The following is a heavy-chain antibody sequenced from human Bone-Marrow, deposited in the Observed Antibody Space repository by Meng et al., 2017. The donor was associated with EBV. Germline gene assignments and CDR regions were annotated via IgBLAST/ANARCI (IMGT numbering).Heavy chain of an antibody. D-gene: IGHD6-13*01. J-gene: IGHJ4*02. CDR2: INPNSGGT. CDR3: ARDSKQGFDY. V-gene: IGHV1-2*04. CDR1: GYTFTGYY. Sequence: QVWLVQSGARVKKPGSAVKVSCKATGYTFTGYYMHWGRQAPGQGLEWMGWINPNSGGTNYAQKFQGWVTMTRDTSISTAYMELSRLRSDDTAVYYCARDSKQGFDYWGQGTLVTVSS.